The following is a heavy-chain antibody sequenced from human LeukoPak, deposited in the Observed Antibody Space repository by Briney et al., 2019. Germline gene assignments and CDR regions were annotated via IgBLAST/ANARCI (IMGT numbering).Heavy chain of an antibody. V-gene: IGHV3-23*01. CDR3: AKDPRAVVTSYFDC. CDR2: ISSGGSSP. CDR1: GFTFSSYA. Sequence: QSGGSLRLSCAASGFTFSSYAMSWVRQAPGKGLEWVSAISSGGSSPYYADSVKGRFTISRDDSKNTVYLLMNSLRADDTAVYYCAKDPRAVVTSYFDCWGQGTLVTVSS. D-gene: IGHD4-23*01. J-gene: IGHJ4*02.